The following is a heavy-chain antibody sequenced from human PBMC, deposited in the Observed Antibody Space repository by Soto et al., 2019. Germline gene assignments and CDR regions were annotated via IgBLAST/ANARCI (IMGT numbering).Heavy chain of an antibody. V-gene: IGHV3-49*03. CDR3: TTEYPYSSYPQVFDY. CDR1: GFTFGDYA. Sequence: GGSLRLSCTASGFTFGDYAMSWFRLAPGKGLEWVGFIRSKAYGGTTEYAASVKGRFTISRDDSKSIAYLQMNSLKTEDTAVYYFTTEYPYSSYPQVFDYWGQGTLVIVSS. CDR2: IRSKAYGGTT. J-gene: IGHJ4*02. D-gene: IGHD6-6*01.